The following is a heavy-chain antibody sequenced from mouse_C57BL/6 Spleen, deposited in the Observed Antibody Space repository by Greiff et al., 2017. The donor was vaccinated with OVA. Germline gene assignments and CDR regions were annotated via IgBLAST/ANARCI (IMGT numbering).Heavy chain of an antibody. CDR2: ISYDGSN. Sequence: ESGPGLVKPSQSLSLTCSVTGYPITSGYYWNWIRQFPGNKLEWMGYISYDGSNNYNPSLKNRISITRDTSKNQFFLKLNSVTTEDTATYYCAREDYGRSGYAMDYWGQGTSVTVSS. CDR3: AREDYGRSGYAMDY. V-gene: IGHV3-6*01. D-gene: IGHD1-1*01. J-gene: IGHJ4*01. CDR1: GYPITSGYY.